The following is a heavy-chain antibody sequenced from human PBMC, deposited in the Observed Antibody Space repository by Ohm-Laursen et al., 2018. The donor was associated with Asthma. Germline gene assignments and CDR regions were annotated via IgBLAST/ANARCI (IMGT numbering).Heavy chain of an antibody. D-gene: IGHD3-22*01. Sequence: SVTASCQASGYTFTSYDINWVRQATGQGLEWMGWMNPNSGNTGYAQKFQGRVTMTRNTSISTAYMELSSLRSEDTAVYYCTSFWLYGMDVWGQGTTVTVSS. J-gene: IGHJ6*02. CDR3: TSFWLYGMDV. CDR1: GYTFTSYD. CDR2: MNPNSGNT. V-gene: IGHV1-8*01.